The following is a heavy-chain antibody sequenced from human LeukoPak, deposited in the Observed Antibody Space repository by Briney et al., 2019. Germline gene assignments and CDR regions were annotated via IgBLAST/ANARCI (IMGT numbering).Heavy chain of an antibody. V-gene: IGHV4-59*12. CDR1: GGSISSYY. Sequence: SETLSLTCTVSGGSISSYYWSWIRQTPGKGLEWIGYIYYSGSTKYNPSLKSRVTISVDTSKNQFSLKLSSVTAADTAVYYCARDVGARLPGYWGQGTLVTVSS. CDR3: ARDVGARLPGY. J-gene: IGHJ1*01. CDR2: IYYSGST. D-gene: IGHD6-6*01.